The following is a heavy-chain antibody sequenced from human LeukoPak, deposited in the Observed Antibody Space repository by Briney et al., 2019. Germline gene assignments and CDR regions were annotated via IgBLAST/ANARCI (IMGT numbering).Heavy chain of an antibody. V-gene: IGHV3-7*01. CDR1: GFTFSSYW. CDR3: ASLPMVRGVIISN. Sequence: GGSLRLSCAASGFTFSSYWMSWVRQAPGKGLEWVANIKQDGSEKYYVDSVKGRFTISRDNAKNSLYLQMNSLRAEDTAVYYCASLPMVRGVIISNWGQGTLVTVSS. D-gene: IGHD3-10*01. CDR2: IKQDGSEK. J-gene: IGHJ4*02.